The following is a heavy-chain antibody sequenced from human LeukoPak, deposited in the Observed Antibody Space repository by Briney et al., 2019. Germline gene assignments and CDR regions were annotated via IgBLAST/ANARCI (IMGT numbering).Heavy chain of an antibody. CDR1: GGSISSGGYS. Sequence: PSQTLSLTCTVSGGSISSGGYSWSWIRQHPGKGLEWIGYIYYSGSTYYNPSLKSRVTISVDTSKNQFSLKLSSVTAADTAVYYCARLGQPKLYYFDYWGQGTLVTVSS. CDR3: ARLGQPKLYYFDY. CDR2: IYYSGST. J-gene: IGHJ4*02. D-gene: IGHD1-7*01. V-gene: IGHV4-31*03.